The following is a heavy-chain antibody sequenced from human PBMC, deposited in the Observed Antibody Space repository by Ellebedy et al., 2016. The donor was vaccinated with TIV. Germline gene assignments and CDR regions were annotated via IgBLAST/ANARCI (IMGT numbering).Heavy chain of an antibody. D-gene: IGHD5-12*01. CDR3: ARAFPSGYATVGFDY. CDR2: ISSSSSTI. V-gene: IGHV3-11*04. J-gene: IGHJ4*02. CDR1: GFTFSDYY. Sequence: GGSLRLXXAASGFTFSDYYMSWIRQAPGKGLEWVSYISSSSSTIYYADSVKGRFTISRDNAKNSLYLQMNSLRAEDTAVYYCARAFPSGYATVGFDYWGQGTLVTVSS.